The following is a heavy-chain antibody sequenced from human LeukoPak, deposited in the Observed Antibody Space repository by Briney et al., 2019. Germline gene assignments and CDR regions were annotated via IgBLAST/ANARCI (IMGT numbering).Heavy chain of an antibody. CDR2: IQASGRT. Sequence: SETLSLTCTVSGYSISSGYYCGWVRQPAGKGLEWIGRIQASGRTSYNPSLKSRVTISMDTSKNQFSLKLSIVTAADTALYYCARGLSSVWEVQGYWGQGTLVTVSS. CDR3: ARGLSSVWEVQGY. J-gene: IGHJ4*02. CDR1: GYSISSGYY. V-gene: IGHV4-38-2*02. D-gene: IGHD6-25*01.